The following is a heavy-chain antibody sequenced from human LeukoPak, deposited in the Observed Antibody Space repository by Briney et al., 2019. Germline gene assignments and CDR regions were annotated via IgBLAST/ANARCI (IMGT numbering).Heavy chain of an antibody. V-gene: IGHV1-69*06. D-gene: IGHD3-10*01. CDR1: GGTFSSYA. CDR3: ATPRGDPDFEGAFDI. Sequence: SVKVSCKASGGTFSSYAISWVRQAPGQGLEWMGGIIPIFGTANYAQKFQGRVTMTEDTSTDTAYMELSSLRSEDTAVYYCATPRGDPDFEGAFDIWGQGTMVTVSS. CDR2: IIPIFGTA. J-gene: IGHJ3*02.